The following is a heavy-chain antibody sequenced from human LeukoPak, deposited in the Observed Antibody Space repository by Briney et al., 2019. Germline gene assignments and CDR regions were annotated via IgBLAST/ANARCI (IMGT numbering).Heavy chain of an antibody. Sequence: PGGSLRLSCEGSAFIFSGHWMNWVRQTPGKGLEWVSGISGSGGSTDYADSVKGRFTISRDNSKNTLYLQMNSLRAEDTAVYYCAKGTYYSGSGSSPSSWFDPWGQGTLATVSS. V-gene: IGHV3-23*01. D-gene: IGHD3-10*01. J-gene: IGHJ5*02. CDR2: ISGSGGST. CDR3: AKGTYYSGSGSSPSSWFDP. CDR1: AFIFSGHW.